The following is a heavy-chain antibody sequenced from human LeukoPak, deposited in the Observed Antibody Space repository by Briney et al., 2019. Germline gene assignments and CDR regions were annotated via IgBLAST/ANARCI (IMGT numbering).Heavy chain of an antibody. CDR1: GFTFDDYA. CDR3: ARRDFYDTTGYLFDY. CDR2: ITTSGSTM. J-gene: IGHJ4*02. D-gene: IGHD3-22*01. V-gene: IGHV3-48*03. Sequence: SGRSLRLSCAASGFTFDDYAMYWVRQAPGKGLDWVSYITTSGSTMSYADSVKGRFTISRDNAKNSLYLQMNGLRAEDTAVYYCARRDFYDTTGYLFDYWGQGTLVTVSS.